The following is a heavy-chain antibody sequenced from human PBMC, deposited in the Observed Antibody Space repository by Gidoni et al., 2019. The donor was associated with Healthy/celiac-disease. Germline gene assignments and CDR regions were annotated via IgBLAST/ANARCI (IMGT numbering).Heavy chain of an antibody. CDR1: GFTFSSYG. CDR2: IWYDGSNK. D-gene: IGHD2-2*01. V-gene: IGHV3-33*01. J-gene: IGHJ6*02. CDR3: ARASRRVVPAADYYYYYGMDV. Sequence: QVQLVESGGGVVQPGRSLRLSCAASGFTFSSYGMHWVRQAPGKGLEWVAVIWYDGSNKYYADAVKGRFTISRDNSKNTLYLQMNSLRAEDTAVYYCARASRRVVPAADYYYYYGMDVWGQGTTVTVTS.